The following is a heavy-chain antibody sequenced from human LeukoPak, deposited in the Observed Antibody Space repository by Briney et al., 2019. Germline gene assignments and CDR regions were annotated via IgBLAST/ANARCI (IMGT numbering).Heavy chain of an antibody. CDR2: IGRDGIKT. J-gene: IGHJ4*02. CDR1: GVPFDAYS. D-gene: IGHD2-15*01. CDR3: AKEVPCSAWVSFDS. Sequence: GGSLRLSCAASGVPFDAYSMHWIRQAPGGGLEWVSLIGRDGIKTYYGDSVKGRFTISRDNSKNSLYLQLNSLTTEDTALYYCAKEVPCSAWVSFDSWGQGTLVTVSS. V-gene: IGHV3-43*01.